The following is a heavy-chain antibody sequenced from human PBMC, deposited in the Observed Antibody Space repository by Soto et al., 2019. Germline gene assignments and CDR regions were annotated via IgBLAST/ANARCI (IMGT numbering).Heavy chain of an antibody. CDR3: ASGDGGVSGSFQ. J-gene: IGHJ4*02. CDR1: GFTFSSYS. CDR2: ISSSSSYI. V-gene: IGHV3-21*01. D-gene: IGHD1-26*01. Sequence: GGSLRLSCAASGFTFSSYSMNWVRQAPGKGLEWVSSISSSSSYIYYADSVKGRFTISRDNAKNSLYLQMNSLRAEDTAVYYCASGDGGVSGSFQWGQGTLVTVSS.